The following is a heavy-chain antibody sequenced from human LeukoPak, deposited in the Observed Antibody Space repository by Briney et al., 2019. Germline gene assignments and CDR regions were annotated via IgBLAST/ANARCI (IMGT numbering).Heavy chain of an antibody. CDR2: MSYDGINK. CDR3: AKDNSYDILTGYNWFDP. V-gene: IGHV3-30*01. J-gene: IGHJ5*02. CDR1: GFTFSTYA. D-gene: IGHD3-9*01. Sequence: PGRSLRLSCAASGFTFSTYAMHGVRQAPGKGLEWGPVMSYDGINKYYAASVKGRFTISRDNSKYTLSLQMNSLRAEDTAVYYCAKDNSYDILTGYNWFDPWGQGTLVTVSS.